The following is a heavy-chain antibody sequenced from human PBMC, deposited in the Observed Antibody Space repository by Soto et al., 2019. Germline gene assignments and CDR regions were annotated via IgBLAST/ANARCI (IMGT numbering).Heavy chain of an antibody. CDR3: ARGSPPGYYDFWSGYQIYYYYGRDV. J-gene: IGHJ6*02. Sequence: GASVKVSCKASGYTFTGYYMHWVRQAPGQGLEWMGWINPNSGGTNYAQKFQGWVTMTRDTSISTAYMELSRLRSDDTAVYYCARGSPPGYYDFWSGYQIYYYYGRDVWGQGTTVTVSS. CDR2: INPNSGGT. D-gene: IGHD3-3*01. CDR1: GYTFTGYY. V-gene: IGHV1-2*04.